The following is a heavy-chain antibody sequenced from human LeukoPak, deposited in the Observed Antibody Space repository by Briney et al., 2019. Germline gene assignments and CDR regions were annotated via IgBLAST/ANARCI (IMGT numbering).Heavy chain of an antibody. Sequence: KSGGSLRLSCAASGFTFSSYGMHWVRQAPGKGLEWVAVISYDGSNKYYADSVKGRFTVSRDNSKNTLYLQMNSLRAEDTAVYYCAKGHRRGTTVRGVITSEDYWGQGTLVTVSS. CDR1: GFTFSSYG. V-gene: IGHV3-30*18. CDR3: AKGHRRGTTVRGVITSEDY. D-gene: IGHD3-10*01. CDR2: ISYDGSNK. J-gene: IGHJ4*02.